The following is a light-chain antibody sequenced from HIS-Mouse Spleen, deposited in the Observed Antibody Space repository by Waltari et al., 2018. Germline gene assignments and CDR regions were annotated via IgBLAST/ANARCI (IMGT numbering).Light chain of an antibody. V-gene: IGKV1-5*03. CDR3: QQYRT. CDR2: KAS. CDR1: QSISSW. Sequence: DIQITQSPSTLSASVGDRVTITCRASQSISSWLAWYQQKPGKAPKLLLYKASSLESGVPSRFSGSGSGTEFTLTISSLQPDDFATYYCQQYRTFGQGTKVEIK. J-gene: IGKJ1*01.